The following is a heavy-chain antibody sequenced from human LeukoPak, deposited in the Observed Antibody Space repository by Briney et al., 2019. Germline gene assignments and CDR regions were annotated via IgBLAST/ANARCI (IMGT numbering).Heavy chain of an antibody. Sequence: GESLKISCKGSGYSFTSYWIGWVRQMPGKGLEWMGIIYPGDSDTRYSPSFQGQVTISADKSISTAYLQSSSLKASDTAMYYCARQSIAAAGTEYFDYWGQGTLVTVSS. CDR2: IYPGDSDT. V-gene: IGHV5-51*01. D-gene: IGHD6-13*01. CDR3: ARQSIAAAGTEYFDY. J-gene: IGHJ4*02. CDR1: GYSFTSYW.